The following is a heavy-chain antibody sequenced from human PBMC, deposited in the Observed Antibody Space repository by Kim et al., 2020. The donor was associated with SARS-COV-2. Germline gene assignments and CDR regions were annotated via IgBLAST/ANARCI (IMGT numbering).Heavy chain of an antibody. V-gene: IGHV3-9*01. Sequence: GGSLRLSCAASGFTFGDNAMHWVRQAPGKGLEWVAGISSKSDIIAYADSVKGRFTISRDNAKKTLYLQMNSLRVEDTAWYYCAKGAATVTTWFDYWGQGTLVTVSS. J-gene: IGHJ4*02. CDR2: ISSKSDII. CDR3: AKGAATVTTWFDY. CDR1: GFTFGDNA. D-gene: IGHD4-17*01.